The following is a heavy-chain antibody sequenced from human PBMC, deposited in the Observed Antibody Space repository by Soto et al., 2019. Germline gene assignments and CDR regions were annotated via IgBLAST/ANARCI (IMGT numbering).Heavy chain of an antibody. CDR2: IYYSWST. V-gene: IGHV4-30-4*01. Sequence: SETLSLTCTVSGGSISSGDYYWSWIRQPPGKGLEWIGYIYYSWSTYYNPSLKSRVTISVDTSKNQFSLKLSSVTAADTAVYYCARVYRSIFGVVTMYYFDYWCQGILVTVS. J-gene: IGHJ4*02. CDR1: GGSISSGDYY. CDR3: ARVYRSIFGVVTMYYFDY. D-gene: IGHD3-3*01.